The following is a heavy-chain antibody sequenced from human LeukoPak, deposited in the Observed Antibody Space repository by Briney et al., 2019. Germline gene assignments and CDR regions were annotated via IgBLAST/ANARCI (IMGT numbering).Heavy chain of an antibody. CDR1: GFTFSSYL. CDR3: ARGDDTSGYFYCYFDY. V-gene: IGHV3-30-3*01. CDR2: ISYDGSDK. Sequence: GSLRLSCAASGFTFSSYLMHWVRQAPGKGLEWVAVISYDGSDKYYADSVKGRFTISRDNSKKTLYLQMNSLRAEDTALYYCARGDDTSGYFYCYFDYWGQGTLVTVSS. D-gene: IGHD3-22*01. J-gene: IGHJ4*02.